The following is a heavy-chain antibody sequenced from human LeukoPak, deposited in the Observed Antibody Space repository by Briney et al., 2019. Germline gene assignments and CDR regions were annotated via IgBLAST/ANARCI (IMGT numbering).Heavy chain of an antibody. V-gene: IGHV4-59*01. J-gene: IGHJ3*02. CDR1: GGSISSCY. CDR2: IYYSGST. CDR3: AKTGLGWFGEFGDAFDI. Sequence: SETLSLTCTVSGGSISSCYWSWIRQPPGKGLEWIGYIYYSGSTNYNPSLKSRVTISVDTSKNQFSLKLSSVTAADTAVYYCAKTGLGWFGEFGDAFDIWGQGTMVTVSS. D-gene: IGHD3-10*01.